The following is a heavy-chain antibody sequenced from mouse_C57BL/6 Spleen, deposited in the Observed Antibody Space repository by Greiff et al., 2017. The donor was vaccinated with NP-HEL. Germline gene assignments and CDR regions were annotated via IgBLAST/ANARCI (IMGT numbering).Heavy chain of an antibody. V-gene: IGHV1-80*01. CDR3: ARSGHYRNSYYYAMDY. CDR2: IYPGDGDT. Sequence: VQLQQSGAELVKPGASVKISCKASGYAFSSYWMNWVKQRPGKGLEWIGQIYPGDGDTNYNGKFKGKATLTADKSSSTAYMQLSSLTAEDSAVYVCARSGHYRNSYYYAMDYWGQGTSVTVSS. J-gene: IGHJ4*01. D-gene: IGHD2-5*01. CDR1: GYAFSSYW.